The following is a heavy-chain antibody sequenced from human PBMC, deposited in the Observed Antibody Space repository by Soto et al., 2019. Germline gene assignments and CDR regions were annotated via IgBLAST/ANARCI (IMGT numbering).Heavy chain of an antibody. D-gene: IGHD3-10*01. CDR3: ARTGGGFDY. J-gene: IGHJ4*02. V-gene: IGHV4-59*11. CDR2: IYHNGDT. Sequence: PSETLSLTCTVSGGSISGHYWSWIRQPPGKGLEWIGHIYHNGDTIYNPSLKSRVTISIDTSRDQFSLKLTSVTAADKAPYYCARTGGGFDYWGQGTLVTVS. CDR1: GGSISGHY.